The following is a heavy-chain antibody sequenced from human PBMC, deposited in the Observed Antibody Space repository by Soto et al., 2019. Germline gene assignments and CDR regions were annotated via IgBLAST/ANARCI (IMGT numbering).Heavy chain of an antibody. CDR1: GFTFSSSW. V-gene: IGHV3-74*01. CDR3: TRGGNFRFDD. J-gene: IGHJ4*02. CDR2: INTDGSTT. Sequence: EVQLVESGGGLVQPGGSLRLSCAASGFTFSSSWILWVRQAPGKGLVWVSRINTDGSTTTYADSVKGQFTISRDNAKNTVYLQMNSRRAEDTAVYYCTRGGNFRFDDWGQGTLVTVSS. D-gene: IGHD1-26*01.